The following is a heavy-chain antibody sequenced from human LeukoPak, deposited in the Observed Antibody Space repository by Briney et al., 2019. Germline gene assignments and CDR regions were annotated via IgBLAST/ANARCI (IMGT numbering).Heavy chain of an antibody. V-gene: IGHV3-23*01. CDR3: AKDGQSFNSMWDYLDS. CDR2: IGGGDT. CDR1: GFDFSTYA. D-gene: IGHD1-26*01. J-gene: IGHJ4*02. Sequence: GGSLRLSCEASGFDFSTYAMSWVRQAPGKRLEWVSGIGGGDTHYADSVKGRFTISRDNSKSTVELHMSSLRVEDTAVYYCAKDGQSFNSMWDYLDSWGRGTLVTVSS.